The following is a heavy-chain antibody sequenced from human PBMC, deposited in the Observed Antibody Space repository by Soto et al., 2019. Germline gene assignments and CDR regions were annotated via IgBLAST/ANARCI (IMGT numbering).Heavy chain of an antibody. D-gene: IGHD2-2*02. CDR1: GGSISSYY. V-gene: IGHV4-4*07. CDR3: ARGPVFVPAVIRGIYYYGMDV. CDR2: IYTSGST. J-gene: IGHJ6*02. Sequence: SETLSLTCTVSGGSISSYYWSWIRQPAGKGLEWIGRIYTSGSTNYNPSLKSRVTMSVDTSKNQFSLKLSSVTAADTAVYYCARGPVFVPAVIRGIYYYGMDVWGQGTKVTVS.